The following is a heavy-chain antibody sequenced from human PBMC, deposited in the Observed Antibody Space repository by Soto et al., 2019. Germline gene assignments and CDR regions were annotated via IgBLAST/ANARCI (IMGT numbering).Heavy chain of an antibody. CDR1: GFTFSSYA. Sequence: GGSLRLSCAASGFTFSSYAMSWVRQAPGKGLEWVSAISGSGGSTYYADSVKGRFTISRDNSKNTLYLQMNSLRAEDTAIYYCAKAITYLNWFDPWGQGTLVTVSS. D-gene: IGHD5-12*01. J-gene: IGHJ5*02. V-gene: IGHV3-23*01. CDR2: ISGSGGST. CDR3: AKAITYLNWFDP.